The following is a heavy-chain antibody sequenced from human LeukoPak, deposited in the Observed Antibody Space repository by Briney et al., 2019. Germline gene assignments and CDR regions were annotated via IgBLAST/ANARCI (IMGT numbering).Heavy chain of an antibody. CDR3: ARCHVAQSDAFEI. CDR2: MYYSGSS. Sequence: SETLSLTCTVSGGSVSSSSYYWGWIRQPPGKGLEWIGYMYYSGSSDYNPSLKSRVTISVDTSKNHFTLRLSSVTAADTAVYYCARCHVAQSDAFEIWGQGTMVTVSS. CDR1: GGSVSSSSYY. V-gene: IGHV4-61*03. J-gene: IGHJ3*02. D-gene: IGHD2-21*01.